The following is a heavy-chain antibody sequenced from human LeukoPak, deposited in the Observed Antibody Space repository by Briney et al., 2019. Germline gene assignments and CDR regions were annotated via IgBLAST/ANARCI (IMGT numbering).Heavy chain of an antibody. V-gene: IGHV3-7*01. CDR3: ARPSGYCSSGSCFPFDC. D-gene: IGHD2-15*01. CDR2: IKQDEGEK. CDR1: GFSLSSYW. Sequence: GGSLRLSCTASGFSLSSYWMSWVRPAPGKGLEWVANIKQDEGEKYYVDSVKGRFTISRDNAKNSLYLQMNSLRAEDTAVYYCARPSGYCSSGSCFPFDCWGQGTLVTVSS. J-gene: IGHJ4*02.